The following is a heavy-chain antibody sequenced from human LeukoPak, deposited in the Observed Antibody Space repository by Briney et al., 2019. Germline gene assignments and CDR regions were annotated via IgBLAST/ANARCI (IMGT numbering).Heavy chain of an antibody. Sequence: GASVKVSCKASGGTFSSYAISWVRQAPGQGLEWMGGIIPISGTANYAQKFQGRVTITADESTSTAYMELSSLRSEDTAVYYCARGPPTDYAFDYWGQGTLVTVSS. CDR1: GGTFSSYA. CDR3: ARGPPTDYAFDY. D-gene: IGHD4-17*01. V-gene: IGHV1-69*13. J-gene: IGHJ4*02. CDR2: IIPISGTA.